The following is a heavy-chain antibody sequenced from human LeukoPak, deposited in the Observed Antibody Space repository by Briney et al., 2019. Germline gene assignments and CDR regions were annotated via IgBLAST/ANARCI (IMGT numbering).Heavy chain of an antibody. CDR2: IYYSGST. J-gene: IGHJ3*02. V-gene: IGHV4-59*01. CDR1: GGSISSYY. D-gene: IGHD3-10*01. Sequence: SETLSLTCTVSGGSISSYYWSWIRQPPGKGLEWIGYIYYSGSTNYNPSLKSRVTISVDTSKNQFSLKLSSATAADTAVYYCARVPLLWFGEFPSAFDIWGQGTMVTVSS. CDR3: ARVPLLWFGEFPSAFDI.